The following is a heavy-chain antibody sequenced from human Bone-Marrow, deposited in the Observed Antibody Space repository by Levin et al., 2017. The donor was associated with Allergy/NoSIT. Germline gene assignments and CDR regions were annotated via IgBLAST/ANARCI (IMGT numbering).Heavy chain of an antibody. CDR1: GLIFSNYA. Sequence: QSGGSLRLSCAASGLIFSNYAMNWVRQAPGKGLEWVSQISGSGSNTHYADSVRGRFTFSRDNSNNTVYLQMNGLRADDTAVYYCAGYDTSGYHSPFDYWGQGTLVTVSS. CDR2: ISGSGSNT. CDR3: AGYDTSGYHSPFDY. V-gene: IGHV3-23*01. J-gene: IGHJ4*02. D-gene: IGHD3-22*01.